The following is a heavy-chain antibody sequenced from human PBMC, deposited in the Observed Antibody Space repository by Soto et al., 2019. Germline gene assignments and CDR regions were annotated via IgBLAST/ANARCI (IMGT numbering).Heavy chain of an antibody. Sequence: GGSLTLACAASGFTFSSYAMHWVRQAPGKGLEYVSAISSNGGSTYYANSVKGRFTISRDNSKNTLYLQMGSLRAEDMAVYYCARAHSSDWYRLQPEYFQHWGQGTLVTVSS. CDR3: ARAHSSDWYRLQPEYFQH. J-gene: IGHJ1*01. V-gene: IGHV3-64*01. CDR1: GFTFSSYA. CDR2: ISSNGGST. D-gene: IGHD6-19*01.